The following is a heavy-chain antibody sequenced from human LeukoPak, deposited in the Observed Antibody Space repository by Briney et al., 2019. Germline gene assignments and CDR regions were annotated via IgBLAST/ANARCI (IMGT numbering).Heavy chain of an antibody. V-gene: IGHV1-2*02. CDR3: ATDYELGTPGTAYEYMDS. CDR1: GYTFTGYF. CDR2: INPNSGGT. D-gene: IGHD1-1*01. J-gene: IGHJ4*02. Sequence: GASVKVSCKASGYTFTGYFMHWVRQAPGQGLEWMGWINPNSGGTSYPQKFQGRVTMTRDTSISTVYMELSSLRSDDTAIYYCATDYELGTPGTAYEYMDSWGQGTLVTVSS.